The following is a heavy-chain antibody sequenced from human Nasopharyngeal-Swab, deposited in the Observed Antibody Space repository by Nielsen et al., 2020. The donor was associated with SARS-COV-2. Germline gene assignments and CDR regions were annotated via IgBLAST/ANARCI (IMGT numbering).Heavy chain of an antibody. CDR3: ASPYYDFWSGYQYLDY. D-gene: IGHD3-3*01. V-gene: IGHV3-30*03. Sequence: GESLKISCVASGFTFSRYGMHWVRQAPGKGLEWVAVISYDGSNKYYADSVKGRFTISRDNSKNTLYLQMNSLRAEDTAVYYCASPYYDFWSGYQYLDYWGQGTLVTVSS. CDR1: GFTFSRYG. J-gene: IGHJ4*02. CDR2: ISYDGSNK.